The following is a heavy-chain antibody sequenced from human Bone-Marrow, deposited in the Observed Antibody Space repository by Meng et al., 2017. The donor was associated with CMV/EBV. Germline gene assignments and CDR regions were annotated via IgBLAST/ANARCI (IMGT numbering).Heavy chain of an antibody. CDR3: ARDSGSTVTPHY. J-gene: IGHJ4*02. CDR2: INSDGSST. V-gene: IGHV3-74*01. CDR1: GFTFSSYW. D-gene: IGHD4-11*01. Sequence: GESLKISCAASGFTFSSYWMHWVRQAPGKGLVWVSRINSDGSSTSYADSVKGRFTISRDNAKNTLYLQMNSLRAEDTAVYYCARDSGSTVTPHYWGQGTLVTVS.